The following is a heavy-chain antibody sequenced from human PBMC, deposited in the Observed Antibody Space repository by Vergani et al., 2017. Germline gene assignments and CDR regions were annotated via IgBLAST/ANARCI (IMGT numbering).Heavy chain of an antibody. J-gene: IGHJ6*03. CDR3: ARDSTDCSSTSCRSNYYYYYMDV. CDR1: GGSISSYY. CDR2: IYTSGST. V-gene: IGHV4-4*07. Sequence: QVQLQESGPGLVKPSENLSLTCTVSGGSISSYYWSWIRQPAGKGLEWIGRIYTSGSTNYNPSLKSRVTMSVDTSKNQFSLKLSSVTAADTAVYYCARDSTDCSSTSCRSNYYYYYMDVWGKGTTVTVSS. D-gene: IGHD2-2*01.